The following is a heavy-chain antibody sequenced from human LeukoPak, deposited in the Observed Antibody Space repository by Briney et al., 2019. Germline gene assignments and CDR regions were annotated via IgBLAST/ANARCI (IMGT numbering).Heavy chain of an antibody. CDR2: VSSGGSTI. D-gene: IGHD6-13*01. Sequence: GGSLRLSCAASGFTFSDYYMSWIRQAPGKGLEWVSYVSSGGSTISHADSVKGRFTISRDNAENSLYPQMNSLRAEDTAVYYCARRAAGGRCFDYWGQGTLVTVSS. V-gene: IGHV3-11*01. CDR3: ARRAAGGRCFDY. CDR1: GFTFSDYY. J-gene: IGHJ4*02.